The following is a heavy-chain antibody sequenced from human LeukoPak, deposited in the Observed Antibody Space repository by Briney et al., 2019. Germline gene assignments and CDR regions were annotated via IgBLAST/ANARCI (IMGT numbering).Heavy chain of an antibody. CDR2: IKQDGSEK. J-gene: IGHJ4*02. Sequence: GGSLRLSCAASRFTFSNYWMAWVRQAPRKGLEWVANIKQDGSEKYYVDSVKGRFTISRDNAKNSLFLQMNSLKDEDTAVYYCASHSVGVLPIATFDYWGQGTLVTVSS. D-gene: IGHD2-2*01. V-gene: IGHV3-7*01. CDR3: ASHSVGVLPIATFDY. CDR1: RFTFSNYW.